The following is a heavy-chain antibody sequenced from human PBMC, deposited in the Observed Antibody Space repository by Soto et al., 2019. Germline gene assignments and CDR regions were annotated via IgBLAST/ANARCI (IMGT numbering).Heavy chain of an antibody. CDR3: ARLVYDSRLNYLYFDH. D-gene: IGHD3-22*01. CDR2: VYNDGSA. Sequence: SETLSLTCDVSGVSISSGNWWSWVRQPPGKGLEWTAEVYNDGSANYHPSLESRATISVDRSKNQFSLRLSSVTAADTGKYYCARLVYDSRLNYLYFDHWGQGTLVTVSS. CDR1: GVSISSGNW. J-gene: IGHJ4*02. V-gene: IGHV4-4*02.